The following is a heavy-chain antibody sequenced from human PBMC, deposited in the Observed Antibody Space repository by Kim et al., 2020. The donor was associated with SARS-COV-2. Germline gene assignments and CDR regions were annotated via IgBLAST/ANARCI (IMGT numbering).Heavy chain of an antibody. CDR2: IYTSGST. D-gene: IGHD4-17*01. CDR3: ARLNYGGKVYYGMDV. J-gene: IGHJ6*02. V-gene: IGHV4-61*02. Sequence: SETLSLTCTVSGGSISSGSYYWSWIRQPAGKGLEWIGRIYTSGSTNYNPSLKSRVTISVDTSKNQFSLKLSSVTAADTAVYYCARLNYGGKVYYGMDVWGQGTTVTVSS. CDR1: GGSISSGSYY.